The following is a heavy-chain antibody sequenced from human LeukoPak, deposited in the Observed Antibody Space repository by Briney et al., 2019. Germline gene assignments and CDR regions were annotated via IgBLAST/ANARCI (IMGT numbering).Heavy chain of an antibody. V-gene: IGHV4-59*02. CDR1: GAAVSSYY. CDR2: IYYSGST. Sequence: PSETLSLTCTVSGAAVSSYYWSWIRQPPGKGLEWIGYIYYSGSTNYNPSLKSRVTISVDTSKNQFSLKLSSVTAADTAVYYCARGGTGDYSNYHRQYYFDYWGQGTLVTVSS. D-gene: IGHD4-11*01. CDR3: ARGGTGDYSNYHRQYYFDY. J-gene: IGHJ4*02.